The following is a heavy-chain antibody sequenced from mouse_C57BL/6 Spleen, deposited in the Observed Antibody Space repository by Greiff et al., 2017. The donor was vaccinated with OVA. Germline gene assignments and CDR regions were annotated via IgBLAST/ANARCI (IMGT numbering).Heavy chain of an antibody. V-gene: IGHV14-1*01. CDR3: TTTVPYGYYPAWFAY. J-gene: IGHJ3*01. CDR1: GFHLKDYY. D-gene: IGHD2-3*01. CDR2: IYPEDGDT. Sequence: VQLQQSGAELVRPGASVKLSCTASGFHLKDYYMHWVKQRPEQGLEWVGRIYPEDGDTEYAPKFQGKATMTAATSSNTASLQLSSLTSEDTAVYYCTTTVPYGYYPAWFAYWGQGTLVTVSA.